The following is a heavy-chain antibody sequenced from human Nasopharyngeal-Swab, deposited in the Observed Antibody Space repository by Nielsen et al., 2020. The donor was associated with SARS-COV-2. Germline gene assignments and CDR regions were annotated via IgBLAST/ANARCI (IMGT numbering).Heavy chain of an antibody. CDR2: IKEDGSEA. D-gene: IGHD3-3*01. Sequence: GESLKISCEASGFSFSDHYMDWVRQAPGKGLEWVANIKEDGSEAHYVGSVRGRFTISRDNAENSLYLQMNSLRAEDTAVYYCAKDIRGYYDFSPWGLGTLVTVAS. CDR3: AKDIRGYYDFSP. J-gene: IGHJ5*02. CDR1: GFSFSDHY. V-gene: IGHV3-7*03.